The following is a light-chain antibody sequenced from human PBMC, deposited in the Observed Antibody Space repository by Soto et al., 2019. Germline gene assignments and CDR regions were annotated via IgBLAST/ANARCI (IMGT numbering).Light chain of an antibody. Sequence: QSVLTQSPSVSAAPGQKVTISCSGSSSNIGNNYVSWYQQLPGTAPKLLIYDNNKRPSGIPDRFSGSKSGTSGTLDITGLQTGDEADYYCATWDGSLPGEVFGGGTKLTGL. J-gene: IGLJ2*01. V-gene: IGLV1-51*01. CDR1: SSNIGNNY. CDR2: DNN. CDR3: ATWDGSLPGEV.